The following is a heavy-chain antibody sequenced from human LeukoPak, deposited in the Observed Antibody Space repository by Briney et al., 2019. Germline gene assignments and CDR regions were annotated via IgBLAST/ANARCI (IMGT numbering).Heavy chain of an antibody. CDR3: AKAEGSGNQPFDY. Sequence: GGSLRLSCAASGFTFSSYATNWVRQAPGKGLEWVSFISGGGGTTYYADSVKGRFTITRDNSKNTLYLQVNSLRTDDTAVYYCAKAEGSGNQPFDYWGQGTLVTVSS. CDR1: GFTFSSYA. D-gene: IGHD3-10*01. V-gene: IGHV3-23*01. J-gene: IGHJ4*02. CDR2: ISGGGGTT.